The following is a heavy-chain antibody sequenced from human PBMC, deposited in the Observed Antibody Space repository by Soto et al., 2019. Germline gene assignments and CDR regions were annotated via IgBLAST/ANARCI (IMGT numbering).Heavy chain of an antibody. Sequence: QVQLVESGGGVVQPGRSLRLSCAASGFTFSSYGMHWVRQAPGKGLEWVAVIWYDGSNKNYADSVKGRFTISRDNTKNPLYLQMTDLKAEDTAVYYCARGDYGSGLVGYDYYYGMDVWGHGNTVTVSS. CDR3: ARGDYGSGLVGYDYYYGMDV. D-gene: IGHD3-10*01. J-gene: IGHJ6*02. V-gene: IGHV3-33*01. CDR1: GFTFSSYG. CDR2: IWYDGSNK.